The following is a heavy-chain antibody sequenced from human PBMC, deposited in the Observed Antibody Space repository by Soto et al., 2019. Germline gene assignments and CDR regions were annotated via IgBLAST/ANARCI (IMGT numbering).Heavy chain of an antibody. CDR2: IYHSGST. D-gene: IGHD2-2*01. V-gene: IGHV4-30-2*01. J-gene: IGHJ4*02. Sequence: SETLSLTCAVSGDSISSGGYSWSWIRQPPGKGLEWIGYIYHSGSTYYNPSLKSRVTISVDRSKNQFSLKLSSVTAADTAVYYCARVPGRWGQGTLVTVS. CDR1: GDSISSGGYS. CDR3: ARVPGR.